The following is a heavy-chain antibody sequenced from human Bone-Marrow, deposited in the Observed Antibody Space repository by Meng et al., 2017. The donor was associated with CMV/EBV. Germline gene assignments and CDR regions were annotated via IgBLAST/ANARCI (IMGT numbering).Heavy chain of an antibody. Sequence: SETLSLTCTVSGGSISSSSYYWGWIRQPPGKGLEWIGRIYYSGSTYYNPSLKSRVTISVDTSKNQFSLKLSSVTAADTAVYYCARGRMVYARNQFSPQYYFDYWGQGTLVTVSS. CDR3: ARGRMVYARNQFSPQYYFDY. CDR1: GGSISSSSYY. D-gene: IGHD2-8*01. J-gene: IGHJ4*02. V-gene: IGHV4-39*07. CDR2: IYYSGST.